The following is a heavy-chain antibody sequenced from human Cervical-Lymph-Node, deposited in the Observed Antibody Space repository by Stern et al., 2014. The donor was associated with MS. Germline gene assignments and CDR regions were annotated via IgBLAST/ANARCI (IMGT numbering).Heavy chain of an antibody. CDR3: AKGHTTWELRYYFDY. J-gene: IGHJ4*02. CDR1: GFTFDDYA. CDR2: ISWNSGSI. D-gene: IGHD1-26*01. Sequence: VQLVQSGGGLVQPGRSLRLSCAASGFTFDDYAMHWVRQAPGKGLEWVSGISWNSGSIGYADSVKGRFTISRDNAKNSLYLQMNSLRAEDTALYYCAKGHTTWELRYYFDYWGQGTLVTVSS. V-gene: IGHV3-9*01.